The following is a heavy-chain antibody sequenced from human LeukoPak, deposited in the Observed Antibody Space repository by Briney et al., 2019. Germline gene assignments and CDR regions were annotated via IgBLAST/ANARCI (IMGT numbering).Heavy chain of an antibody. CDR1: GGSFSGYY. CDR3: ARLYNWNNYYYGMDV. CDR2: INHSGST. Sequence: ASETLSLTCAVYGGSFSGYYWSWIRQPPGKGLEWIGEINHSGSTNYNPSLKSRVTISVDTSKNQFSLKLSSVTAADTAVYYCARLYNWNNYYYGMDVWGQGTTVTVSS. J-gene: IGHJ6*02. V-gene: IGHV4-34*01. D-gene: IGHD1/OR15-1a*01.